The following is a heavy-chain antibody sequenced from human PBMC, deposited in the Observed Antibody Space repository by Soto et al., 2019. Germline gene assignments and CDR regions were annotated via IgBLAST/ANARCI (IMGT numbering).Heavy chain of an antibody. Sequence: GSLRLSCTASGVTFGDYDMSWVRQAPGKGLDWVGFIRSKAYGGTTEYAASVKGRFTISRDDSKSIAYLQMNSLKTEDTAVYYCTRSIAAADYYYYYGMDVWGQGPTVTVSS. CDR1: GVTFGDYD. J-gene: IGHJ6*02. CDR2: IRSKAYGGTT. CDR3: TRSIAAADYYYYYGMDV. D-gene: IGHD6-13*01. V-gene: IGHV3-49*04.